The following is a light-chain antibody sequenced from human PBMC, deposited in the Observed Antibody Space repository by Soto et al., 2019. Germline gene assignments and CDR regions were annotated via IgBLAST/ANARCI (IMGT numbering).Light chain of an antibody. CDR1: SRNVGAYSY. CDR3: SSYAGSNNFVV. J-gene: IGLJ2*01. CDR2: EVS. V-gene: IGLV2-8*01. Sequence: QSALTQPPSASGPPGQPVTISCTGPSRNVGAYSYVSCYQQHPAKAPKLMIYEVSKRPSGVPDRFSGSKSGNTASLTVSGLQAEDEADYYCSSYAGSNNFVVFGGGTKLTVL.